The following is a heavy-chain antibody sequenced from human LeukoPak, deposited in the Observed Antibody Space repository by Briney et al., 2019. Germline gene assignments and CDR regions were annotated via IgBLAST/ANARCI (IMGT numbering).Heavy chain of an antibody. D-gene: IGHD3-16*01. V-gene: IGHV3-15*01. J-gene: IGHJ4*02. Sequence: GGSLRLSCAASGFTFSNAWMSWVRQAPGKGLEWVGRIKSKTDGGTTDYAAPVKGRFTISRDDSKNTLYLQMNGLKTEDTAVYYCTTDRVSYYDYVWGSYGFDYWGQGTLVTVSS. CDR2: IKSKTDGGTT. CDR1: GFTFSNAW. CDR3: TTDRVSYYDYVWGSYGFDY.